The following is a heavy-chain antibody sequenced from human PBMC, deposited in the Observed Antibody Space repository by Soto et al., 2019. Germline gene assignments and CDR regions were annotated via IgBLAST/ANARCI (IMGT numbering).Heavy chain of an antibody. J-gene: IGHJ5*02. Sequence: PSETLSLTCTVSGGSISSGDYYWSWIRQPPGKGLEWIGYIYYSGSTYCNPSLKSRVTISVDTSKNQFSLKLSSVTAADTAVYYCARDGGATMVRGVIIEENWFDPWGQGTLVTVSS. CDR2: IYYSGST. CDR3: ARDGGATMVRGVIIEENWFDP. CDR1: GGSISSGDYY. D-gene: IGHD3-10*01. V-gene: IGHV4-30-4*01.